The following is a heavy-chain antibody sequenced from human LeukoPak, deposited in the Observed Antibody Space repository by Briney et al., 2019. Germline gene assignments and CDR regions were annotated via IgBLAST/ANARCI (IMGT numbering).Heavy chain of an antibody. V-gene: IGHV3-30-3*01. D-gene: IGHD5-18*01. CDR1: GFTFSSYA. CDR2: ISYDGSNK. Sequence: PGGSLRLSCAASGFTFSSYAMHWVRQAPGKGLEWVAVISYDGSNKYYADSVKGRFTISRDNSKNTLYLQMNSLRAEDTAVYYCARVGYSDAFDIWGQGTTVTVSS. J-gene: IGHJ3*02. CDR3: ARVGYSDAFDI.